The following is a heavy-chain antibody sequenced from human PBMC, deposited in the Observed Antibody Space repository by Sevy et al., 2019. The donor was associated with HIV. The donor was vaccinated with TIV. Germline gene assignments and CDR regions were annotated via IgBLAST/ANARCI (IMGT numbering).Heavy chain of an antibody. CDR3: ARGGHDHSVDY. CDR1: GFTFSSYS. Sequence: GESLKISCAASGFTFSSYSMNWVRQAPGKGLEWVSSISSSSSYIYYADSVKGRFTISRDNAKNSLYLQMNSLRAEDTAVYYCARGGHDHSVDYWGQGTLVTVSS. V-gene: IGHV3-21*01. CDR2: ISSSSSYI. D-gene: IGHD5-18*01. J-gene: IGHJ4*02.